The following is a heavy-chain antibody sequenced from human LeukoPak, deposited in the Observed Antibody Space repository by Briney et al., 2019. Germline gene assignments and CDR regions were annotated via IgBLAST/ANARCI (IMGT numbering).Heavy chain of an antibody. V-gene: IGHV3-7*01. CDR3: VSGLQWLY. J-gene: IGHJ4*02. CDR2: INPDGGNM. Sequence: GGSLRLSCAASGFSFSSYWMSWVRQAPGKGLEWVANINPDGGNMLYVDSVKGRFTISRDNAQNSLYLQMNNLRAEDTAVYFCVSGLQWLYWGQGTLVTVSS. D-gene: IGHD6-19*01. CDR1: GFSFSSYW.